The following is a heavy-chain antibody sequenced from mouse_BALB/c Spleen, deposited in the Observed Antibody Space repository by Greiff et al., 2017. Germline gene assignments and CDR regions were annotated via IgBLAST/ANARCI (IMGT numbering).Heavy chain of an antibody. CDR3: ARSITTVVATRYFDV. V-gene: IGHV1-9*01. Sequence: VQLQQSGAELMKPGASVKISCKATGYTFSSYWIEWVKQRPGHGLEWIGEILPGSGSTNYNEKFKGKATFTADTSSNTAYMQLSSLTSEDSAVYYCARSITTVVATRYFDVWGAGTTVTVSS. J-gene: IGHJ1*01. CDR1: GYTFSSYW. D-gene: IGHD1-1*01. CDR2: ILPGSGST.